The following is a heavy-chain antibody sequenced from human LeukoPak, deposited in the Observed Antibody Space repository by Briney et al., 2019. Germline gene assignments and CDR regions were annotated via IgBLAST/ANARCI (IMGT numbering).Heavy chain of an antibody. D-gene: IGHD3-9*01. Sequence: GASVKVSCKASGYTFTSYGISWVRQAPGQGLEWMGWISAYNGNTNYAQKLQGRVTMTTDTSTSTAYMELRSLRSDDTAVYYCARDHFHDILTGPGYWGQGTLVTVSS. CDR3: ARDHFHDILTGPGY. CDR2: ISAYNGNT. CDR1: GYTFTSYG. J-gene: IGHJ4*02. V-gene: IGHV1-18*01.